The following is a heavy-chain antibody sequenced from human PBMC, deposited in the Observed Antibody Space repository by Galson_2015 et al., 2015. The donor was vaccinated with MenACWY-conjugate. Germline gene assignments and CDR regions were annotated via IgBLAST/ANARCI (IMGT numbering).Heavy chain of an antibody. Sequence: SLRLSCATSGFTFSSYWVTWVRQAPGKGLEWVANIRGDGTVKHYLDSVEGRFTVSRDNAQQSVFLQMNSLRADDTAVYYCARDRTFHGGIYYDAYDLWGQGTMVTVSS. CDR2: IRGDGTVK. V-gene: IGHV3-7*03. D-gene: IGHD2/OR15-2a*01. CDR3: ARDRTFHGGIYYDAYDL. J-gene: IGHJ3*01. CDR1: GFTFSSYW.